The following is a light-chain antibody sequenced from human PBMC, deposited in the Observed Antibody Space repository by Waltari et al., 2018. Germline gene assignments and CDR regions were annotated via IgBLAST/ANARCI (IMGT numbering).Light chain of an antibody. CDR1: QSVSKY. CDR2: AAS. V-gene: IGKV3-20*01. Sequence: IVFTQCPDSLSVAPRERATRSCRASQSVSKYLAWYQQRPGQAPRLLIYAASTRATGIPDRFSGSGFGTDFSLTISRLEPEDFAVYYCQNHERLPATFGQGTKVEIK. J-gene: IGKJ1*01. CDR3: QNHERLPAT.